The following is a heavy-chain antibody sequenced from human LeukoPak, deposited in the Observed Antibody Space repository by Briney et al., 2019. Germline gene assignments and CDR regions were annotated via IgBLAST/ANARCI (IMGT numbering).Heavy chain of an antibody. Sequence: PSETLSLTCAVSGYSISSGYYWGWIRQPPGKGLEWIGSIYHSGSTYYNPSLKSRVTISVDTSKSQFSLKLSSVTAADTAVYYCASRGYDFWSGYYRNFDYWGQGTLVTVSS. CDR1: GYSISSGYY. CDR2: IYHSGST. CDR3: ASRGYDFWSGYYRNFDY. D-gene: IGHD3-3*01. V-gene: IGHV4-38-2*01. J-gene: IGHJ4*02.